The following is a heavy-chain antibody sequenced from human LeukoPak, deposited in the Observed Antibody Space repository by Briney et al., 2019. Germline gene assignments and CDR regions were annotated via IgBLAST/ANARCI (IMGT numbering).Heavy chain of an antibody. J-gene: IGHJ4*02. V-gene: IGHV1-18*04. CDR2: ISPYNGNT. CDR1: GYTFSGFY. Sequence: ASVKVSCKASGYTFSGFYIHWVRQAPGQGLEWMGWISPYNGNTNYAQKLQGRVTMTTDTSTSTAYMELRSLRSDDTAVYCARDRRMITFGGVIAYWGPGTLVTVSS. CDR3: ARDRRMITFGGVIAY. D-gene: IGHD3-16*01.